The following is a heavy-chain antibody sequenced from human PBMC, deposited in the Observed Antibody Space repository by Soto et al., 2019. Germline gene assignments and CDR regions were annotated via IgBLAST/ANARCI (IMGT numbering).Heavy chain of an antibody. CDR2: ISGGGGNT. D-gene: IGHD3-3*01. J-gene: IGHJ3*02. CDR1: GITFSSHA. Sequence: PGGSLRLSCAASGITFSSHAMSWVRQAPGKGLEWVSAISGGGGNTYYAGSVKGRFTISRDNSKNTLYLQMNSLRAEDTAVYYCSNVWHDFWSGYELVLDDAFDIWGQGTMVTVSS. CDR3: SNVWHDFWSGYELVLDDAFDI. V-gene: IGHV3-23*01.